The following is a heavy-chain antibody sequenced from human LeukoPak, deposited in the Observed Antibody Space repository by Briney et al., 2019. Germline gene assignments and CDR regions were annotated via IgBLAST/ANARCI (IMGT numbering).Heavy chain of an antibody. CDR1: GFTFSSYG. D-gene: IGHD3-22*01. J-gene: IGHJ4*02. V-gene: IGHV3-30*03. Sequence: GGSLRLSCAASGFTFSSYGMHWVRLAPGKGLEWVAVISYDGSNKYYADSVKGRFTISRDNSKNTLYLQMNSLRAEDTAVYYCALIERDYWGQGTLVTVSS. CDR2: ISYDGSNK. CDR3: ALIERDY.